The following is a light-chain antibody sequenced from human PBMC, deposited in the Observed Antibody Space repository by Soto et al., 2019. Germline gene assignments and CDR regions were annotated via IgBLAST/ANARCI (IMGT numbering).Light chain of an antibody. CDR2: SAS. CDR3: QQANSFPLT. Sequence: DIQMTQSPSSVSASVGDRVTITCRASQGISSSLAWYQQKPGKAPKLLIYSASRLQSGVPSRFSGSGSGTDFALTFSSLQPEDFAIYFCQQANSFPLTFGGGTTVEIK. J-gene: IGKJ4*01. V-gene: IGKV1-12*01. CDR1: QGISSS.